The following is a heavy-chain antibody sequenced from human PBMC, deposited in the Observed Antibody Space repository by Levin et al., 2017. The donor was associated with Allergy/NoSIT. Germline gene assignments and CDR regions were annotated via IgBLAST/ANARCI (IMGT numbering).Heavy chain of an antibody. CDR2: IKNEGTTK. CDR3: VRESNSLDY. V-gene: IGHV3-74*01. CDR1: GFRFSGPY. D-gene: IGHD2-21*01. J-gene: IGHJ4*02. Sequence: LSLTCAASGFRFSGPYMHWVRQAPGKGLEWVSHIKNEGTTKRYADFAKGRFTISRDNVNDMLYLQMNSLRVEDTAIYYCVRESNSLDYWSQGTQVTVSS.